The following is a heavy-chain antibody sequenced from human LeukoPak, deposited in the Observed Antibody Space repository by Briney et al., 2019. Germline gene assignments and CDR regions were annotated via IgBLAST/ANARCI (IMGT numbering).Heavy chain of an antibody. J-gene: IGHJ5*02. CDR2: IIPNSGTT. V-gene: IGHV1-69*01. D-gene: IGHD2/OR15-2a*01. CDR3: ARFFQEGWFDP. CDR1: GGTLSSYA. Sequence: GASVTVSCKASGGTLSSYAISWVRQAPGQGLEWMGGIIPNSGTTNYAQNFQGRVTITADESTSTAFMELSSLRSEDTAVYYCARFFQEGWFDPWGQGTLVTVSS.